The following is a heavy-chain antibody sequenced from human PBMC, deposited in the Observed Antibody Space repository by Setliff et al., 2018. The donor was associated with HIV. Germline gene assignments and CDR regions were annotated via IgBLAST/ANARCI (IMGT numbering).Heavy chain of an antibody. V-gene: IGHV1-2*02. CDR1: GYTFSDYN. CDR3: ARIDPTAYHYHMDV. J-gene: IGHJ6*03. CDR2: MHPNTGAT. D-gene: IGHD3-9*01. Sequence: ASVKVSCKAAGYTFSDYNIHWMRQAPGQAFEWMGWMHPNTGATSYAQKFQGRVRMTRDMSISTAYMGLARLRSDDSAVYYCARIDPTAYHYHMDVWGKGTTVTVSS.